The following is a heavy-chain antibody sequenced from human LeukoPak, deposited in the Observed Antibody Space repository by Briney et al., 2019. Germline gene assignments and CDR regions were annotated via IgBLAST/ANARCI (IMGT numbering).Heavy chain of an antibody. CDR2: INPSGGST. D-gene: IGHD6-13*01. V-gene: IGHV1-46*01. Sequence: GASVKVSCKASGYTFTSYYMHWVRQAPGQGLEWMGIINPSGGSTRYAQNFQGRVTMTRDTSTSTVYMELSSLRSEDTAVYYCARAGETLLIAAAGFDYWGQGTLVTVSS. CDR1: GYTFTSYY. CDR3: ARAGETLLIAAAGFDY. J-gene: IGHJ4*02.